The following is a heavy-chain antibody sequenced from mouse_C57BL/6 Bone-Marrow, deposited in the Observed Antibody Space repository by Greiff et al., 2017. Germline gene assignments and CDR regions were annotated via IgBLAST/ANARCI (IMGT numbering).Heavy chain of an antibody. CDR2: INPYNGDT. CDR1: GYSFTGYF. CDR3: GRGGLGLPYFDD. D-gene: IGHD2-2*01. J-gene: IGHJ2*01. Sequence: VQLQQSGPELVKPGDSVKISCKASGYSFTGYFMNWVMQSHGKSLEWIGRINPYNGDTFYNQKFKGKATLTVDKSSSTAHMELRSLTTEDTAVYYCGRGGLGLPYFDDWGQGTTLTVSS. V-gene: IGHV1-20*01.